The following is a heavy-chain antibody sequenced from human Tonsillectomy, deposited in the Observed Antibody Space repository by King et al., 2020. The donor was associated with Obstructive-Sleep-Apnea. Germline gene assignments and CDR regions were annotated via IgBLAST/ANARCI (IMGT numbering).Heavy chain of an antibody. J-gene: IGHJ2*01. Sequence: PLQESGPGLVKPSETLSLTCTVSGGSISSSSYYWGWIRQPPGKGLEWIGSIYYSGSTYYNPSLKSRVTISVDTSKNQFSLKLSSVTAADTAVYYCARVGGAVAADWYFDLWGRGTLVTVSS. D-gene: IGHD6-19*01. CDR2: IYYSGST. V-gene: IGHV4-39*07. CDR3: ARVGGAVAADWYFDL. CDR1: GGSISSSSYY.